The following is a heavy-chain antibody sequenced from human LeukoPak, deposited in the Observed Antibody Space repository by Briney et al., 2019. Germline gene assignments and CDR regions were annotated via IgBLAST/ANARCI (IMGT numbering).Heavy chain of an antibody. CDR2: IYHSGST. CDR3: ARGYDSSGPYYYYYYGMDV. D-gene: IGHD3-22*01. V-gene: IGHV4-30-2*01. Sequence: SQTLSLTCAVSGGSISSGGYSWSWIRQPPGKGLEWIGYIYHSGSTYYNPSLKSRVTMSVDRSKNQFSLKLSSVTAADTAVYYCARGYDSSGPYYYYYYGMDVWGQGTTVTVSS. CDR1: GGSISSGGYS. J-gene: IGHJ6*02.